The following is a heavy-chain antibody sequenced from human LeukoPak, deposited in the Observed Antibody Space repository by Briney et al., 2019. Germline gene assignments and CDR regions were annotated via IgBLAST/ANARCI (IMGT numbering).Heavy chain of an antibody. Sequence: ASVKVSCKASGYTFTSYGISWVRQAPGQGLEWMGWISAYNGNTNYAQELQGRVTMTTDTSASTAYMELSSLRSEDTAVYYCARLGGRGYSYGSSPDYWGQGTLVTVSS. J-gene: IGHJ4*02. CDR1: GYTFTSYG. CDR3: ARLGGRGYSYGSSPDY. D-gene: IGHD5-18*01. CDR2: ISAYNGNT. V-gene: IGHV1-18*01.